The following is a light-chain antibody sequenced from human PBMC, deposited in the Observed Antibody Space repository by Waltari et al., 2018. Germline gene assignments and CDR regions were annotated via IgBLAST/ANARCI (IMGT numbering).Light chain of an antibody. V-gene: IGKV1-33*01. Sequence: DIQMTQSPSSLSASVGDRVTITCQASQDISNYLNWYQQKPGIAPTLLIYDASNLQRGVHSRFSGSGSGKDFTFTITSLQPEDIATYYCQQYDNVAATFGQGTKVEI. CDR3: QQYDNVAAT. J-gene: IGKJ1*01. CDR1: QDISNY. CDR2: DAS.